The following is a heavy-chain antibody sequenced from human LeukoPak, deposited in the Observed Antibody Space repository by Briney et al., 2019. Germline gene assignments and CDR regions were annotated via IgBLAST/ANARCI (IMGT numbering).Heavy chain of an antibody. D-gene: IGHD6-6*01. CDR3: ARGLVNSPGILVRYSSSSRAFDY. J-gene: IGHJ4*02. CDR1: GGSFSGYY. CDR2: INRSGST. Sequence: PSETLSLTCAVYGGSFSGYYWSWIRQPPGKGLEWIGEINRSGSTNYNPSLKSRVTISVDTSKNQFSLKLSSVTAADTAVYYCARGLVNSPGILVRYSSSSRAFDYWGQGTLVTVSS. V-gene: IGHV4-34*01.